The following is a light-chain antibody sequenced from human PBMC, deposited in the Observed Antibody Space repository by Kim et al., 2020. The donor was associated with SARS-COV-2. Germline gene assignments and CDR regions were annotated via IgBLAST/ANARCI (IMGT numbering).Light chain of an antibody. J-gene: IGKJ3*01. Sequence: ENVLTQSPGTLSLSPGERATLSCRASQSVSSSYLAWYQQKPGQAPRLLIYGASSRATGIPDRISGSGSGTDFTLTISRLEPEDFAVYYCPHYGSSPFTFGPGTKVNIK. CDR3: PHYGSSPFT. CDR1: QSVSSSY. CDR2: GAS. V-gene: IGKV3-20*01.